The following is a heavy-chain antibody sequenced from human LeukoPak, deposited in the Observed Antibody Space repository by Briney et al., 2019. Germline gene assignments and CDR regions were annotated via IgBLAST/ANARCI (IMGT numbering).Heavy chain of an antibody. CDR1: GGSISSSNW. CDR3: AREEGIAVAGPYYYYYYMDV. D-gene: IGHD6-19*01. J-gene: IGHJ6*03. CDR2: IYHSGST. V-gene: IGHV4-4*02. Sequence: KPSETLSLTCAVSGGSISSSNWWSWVRQPPGKGLEWIGEIYHSGSTNYNPSLKSRVTISVDKSKNQFSLKLSSVTAADTAVYYCAREEGIAVAGPYYYYYYMDVWGKGTTVTISS.